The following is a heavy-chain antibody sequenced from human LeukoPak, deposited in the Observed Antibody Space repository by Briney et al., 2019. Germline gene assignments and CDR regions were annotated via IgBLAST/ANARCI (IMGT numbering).Heavy chain of an antibody. D-gene: IGHD1-26*01. J-gene: IGHJ4*02. V-gene: IGHV4-59*08. Sequence: SETLSLTCTVSGGSIRTNYWSWIRQTPGKGLEWIAYINYSGSTNNNPSLKSRVTISVDTSKSQFSLKLSSVTAADTAVYYCARHGQDTGNFYAHFDYWGQGTLVTVSS. CDR2: INYSGST. CDR3: ARHGQDTGNFYAHFDY. CDR1: GGSIRTNY.